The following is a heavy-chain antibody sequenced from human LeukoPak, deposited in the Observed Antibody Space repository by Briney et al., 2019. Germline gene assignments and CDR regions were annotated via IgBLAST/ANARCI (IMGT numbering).Heavy chain of an antibody. CDR1: GGTVSSYA. V-gene: IGHV1-69*04. J-gene: IGHJ4*02. CDR2: IIPIFGIA. D-gene: IGHD3-22*01. Sequence: SVTVSCKASGGTVSSYAISWVRQAPGQGLEWMGRIIPIFGIANYAQKFQGRVTITADKSTSTAYMELSSLRSEDTAVYYYAREVYYDSSGPLDYWGQGTLVTVSS. CDR3: AREVYYDSSGPLDY.